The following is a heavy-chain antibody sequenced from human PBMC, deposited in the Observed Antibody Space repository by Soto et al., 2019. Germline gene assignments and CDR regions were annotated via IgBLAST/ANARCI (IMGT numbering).Heavy chain of an antibody. CDR2: IYYSGST. V-gene: IGHV4-39*07. CDR1: GGSISSSSYY. J-gene: IGHJ6*02. D-gene: IGHD2-21*02. CDR3: ARDLWGYCGADCYPLDV. Sequence: SETLSLTCTVSGGSISSSSYYWGWIRQPPWKGLEWIGSIYYSGSTYYNPSLKSRVTISVDTSKNQFSLKLNSVTAADTAVYYCARDLWGYCGADCYPLDVWGQGTTVTVSS.